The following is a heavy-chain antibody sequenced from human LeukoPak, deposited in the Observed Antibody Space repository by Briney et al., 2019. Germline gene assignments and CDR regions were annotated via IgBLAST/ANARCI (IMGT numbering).Heavy chain of an antibody. CDR3: AGTEYGDYSTGYYGMDV. V-gene: IGHV3-66*01. D-gene: IGHD4-17*01. CDR2: TYSGGSR. Sequence: SLGSLRLSCAASGFTVSSNYMSSGRQAPGERLWWGSVTYSGGSRYIADAVKGRFPISSDNYKNTLYLQMNSLSAEAKAVYYCAGTEYGDYSTGYYGMDVWGQGTTVTVSS. J-gene: IGHJ6*02. CDR1: GFTVSSNY.